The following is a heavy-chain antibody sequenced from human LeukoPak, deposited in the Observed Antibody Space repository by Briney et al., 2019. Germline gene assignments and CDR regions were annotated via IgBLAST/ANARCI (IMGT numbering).Heavy chain of an antibody. J-gene: IGHJ6*03. D-gene: IGHD4-17*01. CDR2: INWNGGRT. V-gene: IGHV3-20*04. CDR3: ARDPRYGVGYMDV. Sequence: GGSLRLSCAASGFTFSSYEMNWVRQAPGKGLECVSGINWNGGRTGYADSVKGRFIISRDNAKNSVYLQMNSLRAEDTALYYCARDPRYGVGYMDVWGKGTTVTASS. CDR1: GFTFSSYE.